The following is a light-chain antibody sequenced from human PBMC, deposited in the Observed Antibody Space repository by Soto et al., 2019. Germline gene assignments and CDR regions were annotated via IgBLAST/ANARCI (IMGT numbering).Light chain of an antibody. CDR2: DAY. V-gene: IGKV3-20*01. CDR1: QSVGHMF. J-gene: IGKJ1*01. Sequence: EIVLTQSPDTLSLSPGDRATLSCRASQSVGHMFLAWFQQKPGQAPRLLIFDAYRRATGIPDRFSGSGSGTNFAPTISRLEPEDFALYYCHQYASSFGTFGQGTKVDIK. CDR3: HQYASSFGT.